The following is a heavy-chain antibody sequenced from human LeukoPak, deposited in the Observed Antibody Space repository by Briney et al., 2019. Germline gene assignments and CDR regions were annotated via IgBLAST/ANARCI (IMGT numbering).Heavy chain of an antibody. V-gene: IGHV4-59*12. CDR2: IYYSGST. CDR1: GGSISSYY. Sequence: SEALSLTCTVSGGSISSYYWSWIRQPPGKGLEWIGYIYYSGSTNYNPSLKSRATISVDTTTNQFSLKLSSVSAADTAVYYCARGGYSYGLWGQGTLVTVSS. D-gene: IGHD5-18*01. J-gene: IGHJ4*02. CDR3: ARGGYSYGL.